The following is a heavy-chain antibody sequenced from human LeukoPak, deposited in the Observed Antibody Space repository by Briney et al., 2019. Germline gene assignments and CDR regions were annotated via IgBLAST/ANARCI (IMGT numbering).Heavy chain of an antibody. J-gene: IGHJ4*02. D-gene: IGHD4-23*01. Sequence: SETLSLTCAVSSGSISGGDWWSWVRQPPGKGLEWIGEIYHSGSTNYNPSLKSRVTISVDKSKNQFSLKLSSVTAADTAVYYCARNGGNSDFDYWGQGTLVTVSS. CDR1: SGSISGGDW. V-gene: IGHV4-4*02. CDR2: IYHSGST. CDR3: ARNGGNSDFDY.